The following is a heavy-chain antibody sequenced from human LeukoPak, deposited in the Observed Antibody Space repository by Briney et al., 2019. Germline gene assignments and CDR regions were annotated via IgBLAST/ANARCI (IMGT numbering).Heavy chain of an antibody. Sequence: GASVKVSCKASGGTFSSYAISWVRQAPGQGLEWMGGIIPIFGTANYAQKFQGRVTITADESTSTAYMELGSLRSEDTAVYYCARGPRSMVRGVIMDYWGQGTLVTVSS. D-gene: IGHD3-10*01. CDR2: IIPIFGTA. CDR1: GGTFSSYA. CDR3: ARGPRSMVRGVIMDY. J-gene: IGHJ4*02. V-gene: IGHV1-69*13.